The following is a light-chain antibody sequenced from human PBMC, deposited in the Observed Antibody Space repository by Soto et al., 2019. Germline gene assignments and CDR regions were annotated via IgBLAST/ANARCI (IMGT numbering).Light chain of an antibody. Sequence: DIQMTQPPSTLSASVGARVTITCRASQSISRWLAWYQQKPGKVPTVLIYDVSTLQSGVPSRFSGGGSGTEVTLTITSLQPDDFATYYCQEYTTYSRTFGQGTKVEVK. V-gene: IGKV1-5*01. CDR2: DVS. J-gene: IGKJ1*01. CDR3: QEYTTYSRT. CDR1: QSISRW.